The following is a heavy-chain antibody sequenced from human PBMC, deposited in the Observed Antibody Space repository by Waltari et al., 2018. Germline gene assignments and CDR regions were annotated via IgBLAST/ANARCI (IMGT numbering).Heavy chain of an antibody. CDR3: TRTIVTADT. CDR1: GGRLTNPYHY. J-gene: IGHJ5*02. CDR2: LYYTGNT. V-gene: IGHV4-39*01. D-gene: IGHD4-4*01. Sequence: QLQLQESGPGLVKPSETLSLTCPVSGGRLTNPYHYWGWLRQFPGKGLEWIGNLYYTGNTYYNPSLKSRVTFFVDTSKNQFSLKLSSVTAADTAVYYCTRTIVTADTWGQGTLVTVAS.